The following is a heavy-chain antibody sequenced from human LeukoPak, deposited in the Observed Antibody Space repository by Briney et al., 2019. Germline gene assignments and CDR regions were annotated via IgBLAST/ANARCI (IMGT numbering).Heavy chain of an antibody. CDR1: GFTFSTYS. J-gene: IGHJ4*02. CDR2: ISSSSSTI. CDR3: ARGSTYYDSSGQVPFDY. V-gene: IGHV3-48*01. Sequence: AGGPLRLSCAASGFTFSTYSMNWVRQAPGKGLEWVSYISSSSSTIYYADSVKGRFTISRDNAKNSLYLQMNSLRAEDTAVYYCARGSTYYDSSGQVPFDYWGQGTLVTVSS. D-gene: IGHD3-22*01.